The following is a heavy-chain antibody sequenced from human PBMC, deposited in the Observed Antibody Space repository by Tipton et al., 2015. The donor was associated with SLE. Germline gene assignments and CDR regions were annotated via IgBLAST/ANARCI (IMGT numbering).Heavy chain of an antibody. CDR3: ATSGYDSLSWFDP. CDR2: VHSSGST. CDR1: GGSISSYY. D-gene: IGHD5-12*01. V-gene: IGHV4-59*03. Sequence: PGLVKPSETLSLTCTVSGGSISSYYWSWIRQPPGKRLEWIGHVHSSGSTHYNPSLKSRVTISLDTSKNQFSLRMSSVTAADTAVYYCATSGYDSLSWFDPWGQGTPVTVSS. J-gene: IGHJ5*02.